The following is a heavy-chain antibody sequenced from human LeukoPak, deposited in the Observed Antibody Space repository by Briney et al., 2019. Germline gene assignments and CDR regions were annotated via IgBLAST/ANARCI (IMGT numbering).Heavy chain of an antibody. CDR3: AKRSEIAARPDY. Sequence: GGSLRLSCAASGFTFSSYAMSWVRQAPGKGLEWVSSISAGGYNTYYADSVKGRFTISRDNSKNTLYLQMNSLRAEDTAVYYCAKRSEIAARPDYWGQGTLVTVSS. CDR1: GFTFSSYA. CDR2: ISAGGYNT. D-gene: IGHD6-6*01. J-gene: IGHJ4*02. V-gene: IGHV3-23*01.